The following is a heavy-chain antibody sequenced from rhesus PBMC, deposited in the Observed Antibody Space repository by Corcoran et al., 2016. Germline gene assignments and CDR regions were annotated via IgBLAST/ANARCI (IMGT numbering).Heavy chain of an antibody. V-gene: IGHV4-80*01. CDR3: VRYAGSSYVGCDY. CDR1: GGSFSSYW. CDR2: INGNSGST. Sequence: QLQLQESGPGLVKPSETLSLTCAVSGGSFSSYWWSWIRQPPGKGLEWIGEINGNSGSTNYNPSLKSRVTISKDASKNQFSLKLSSVTAADTAVYYCVRYAGSSYVGCDYWGQGVLVTVSS. D-gene: IGHD4-29*01. J-gene: IGHJ4*01.